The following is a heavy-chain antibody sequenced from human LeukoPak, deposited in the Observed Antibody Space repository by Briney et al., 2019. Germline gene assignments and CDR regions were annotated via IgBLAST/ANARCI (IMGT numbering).Heavy chain of an antibody. CDR1: GFTFSSYA. D-gene: IGHD2-15*01. CDR2: IGGSAGST. V-gene: IGHV3-23*01. CDR3: AKHYSGLDY. J-gene: IGHJ4*02. Sequence: GGSLRLSCAASGFTFSSYAMSWVRQAPGKGLEWVSAIGGSAGSTYAADSVKGRFTISRDNSKNTLFLQMNSLRAEDTAVYYCAKHYSGLDYWGQGTLVTVSS.